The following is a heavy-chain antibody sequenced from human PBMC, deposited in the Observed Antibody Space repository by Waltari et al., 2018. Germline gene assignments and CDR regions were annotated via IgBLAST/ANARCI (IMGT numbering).Heavy chain of an antibody. CDR1: GGSFSGYY. CDR2: INHGGST. J-gene: IGHJ4*02. V-gene: IGHV4-34*01. CDR3: AREGRGVVVVPAAPAGIDY. Sequence: QVQLQQWGAGLLKPSETLSLTCAVYGGSFSGYYWSWIRQPPGKGVEWIGEINHGGSTNDNPSLKSRVTILVDTSKNQFSLKLSSVTAADTAVYYCAREGRGVVVVPAAPAGIDYWGQGTLVTVSS. D-gene: IGHD2-2*01.